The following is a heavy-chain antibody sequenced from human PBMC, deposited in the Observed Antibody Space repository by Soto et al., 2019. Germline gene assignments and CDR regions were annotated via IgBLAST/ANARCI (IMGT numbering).Heavy chain of an antibody. CDR2: IRSSGSSI. D-gene: IGHD1-26*01. CDR1: GLTFSGYE. Sequence: GGSLRLSCAASGLTFSGYEMNWVRQAPGKGLEWVSYIRSSGSSISYADSVKVRFTITRDNSKNSLYLQMNSPRAEDTAVYYCATDSGSYSGHCYYAMDXWGQGTTLTVS. CDR3: ATDSGSYSGHCYYAMDX. V-gene: IGHV3-48*03. J-gene: IGHJ6*02.